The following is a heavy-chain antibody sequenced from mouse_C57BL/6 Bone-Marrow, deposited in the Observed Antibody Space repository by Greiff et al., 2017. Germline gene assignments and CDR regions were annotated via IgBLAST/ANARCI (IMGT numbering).Heavy chain of an antibody. D-gene: IGHD1-1*01. V-gene: IGHV2-2*01. J-gene: IGHJ4*01. Sequence: QVQLKESGPGLVQPSQSLSITCTVSGFSLTSYGVHWVRQSPGKGLEWLGVIWSGGSTDYNAAFISRLSISKDNSKSQVFFKMNSLQADDTAIYYCARNVDYYGSSYYAMDYWGQGTSVTVSS. CDR2: IWSGGST. CDR1: GFSLTSYG. CDR3: ARNVDYYGSSYYAMDY.